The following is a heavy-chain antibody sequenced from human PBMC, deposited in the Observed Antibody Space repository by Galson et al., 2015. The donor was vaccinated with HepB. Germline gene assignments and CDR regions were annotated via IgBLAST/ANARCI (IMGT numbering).Heavy chain of an antibody. CDR2: ISDDGNSK. CDR3: ARGGGYCSTIGCYGLDY. V-gene: IGHV3-30-3*01. J-gene: IGHJ4*02. Sequence: SLRLSCAASEFTFSAYAMHWVRQAPGKGLEWVAIISDDGNSKYHADSVKGRFTISRDNSKNTLYLQMDSLRVEDTAVYSCARGGGYCSTIGCYGLDYWGQGSLVTVSS. D-gene: IGHD2-2*01. CDR1: EFTFSAYA.